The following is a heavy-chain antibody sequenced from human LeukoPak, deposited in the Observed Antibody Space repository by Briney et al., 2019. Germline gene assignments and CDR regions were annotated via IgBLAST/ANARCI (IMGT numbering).Heavy chain of an antibody. CDR2: INPSGGST. CDR3: ARALTYYDWLDY. J-gene: IGHJ4*02. V-gene: IGHV1-46*01. D-gene: IGHD3-3*01. CDR1: GYSFTSYY. Sequence: GASVKVSCKASGYSFTSYYMHWVRQAPGQGLEWMGIINPSGGSTNYAQKFQGRVTMTRDMSTSTVYMELSSLRSEDTAVYYCARALTYYDWLDYWGQGTLVTVSS.